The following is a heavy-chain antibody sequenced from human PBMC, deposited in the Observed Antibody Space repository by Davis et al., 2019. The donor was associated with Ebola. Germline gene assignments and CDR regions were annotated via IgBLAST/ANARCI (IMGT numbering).Heavy chain of an antibody. CDR1: GGSISSYY. Sequence: SETLSLTCTVSGGSISSYYWSWIRQPPGKGLEWIGYIYYSGSTNYNPSLKSRVTISVDTSKNQFPLTLSSVTAADTAVYYCARVPVHSSSWYGYYYYGMDVWGQGTTVTVSS. V-gene: IGHV4-59*01. D-gene: IGHD6-13*01. CDR2: IYYSGST. J-gene: IGHJ6*02. CDR3: ARVPVHSSSWYGYYYYGMDV.